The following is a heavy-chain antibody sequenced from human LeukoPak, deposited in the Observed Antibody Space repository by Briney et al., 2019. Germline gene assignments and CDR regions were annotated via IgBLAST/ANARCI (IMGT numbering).Heavy chain of an antibody. CDR2: ISSSSSTI. Sequence: PGGSLRLSCAASGFTFSSCSMNWVRQAPGKGLEWVSYISSSSSTIYYADSVKGRFTISRDNAKNSLYLQMSSLRDEDSAVYYCARDPHIAAAGTIFDYWGQGTLVTVSS. D-gene: IGHD6-13*01. V-gene: IGHV3-48*02. CDR3: ARDPHIAAAGTIFDY. J-gene: IGHJ4*02. CDR1: GFTFSSCS.